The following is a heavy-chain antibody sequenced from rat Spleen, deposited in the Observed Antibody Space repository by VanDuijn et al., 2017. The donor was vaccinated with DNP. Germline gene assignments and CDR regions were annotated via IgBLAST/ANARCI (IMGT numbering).Heavy chain of an antibody. V-gene: IGHV5-7*01. D-gene: IGHD3-8*01. Sequence: EVLLVESDGGLVQPGRSLKLSCVVSGFTFSDYYMAWVRQAPAKGLEWVATISYNGGTPYYRDSVKGRFTISSDNAQSTLFLQMDSLRSEDTATYYCAKQYPRGVMDAWGQGVMVTVSS. CDR3: AKQYPRGVMDA. CDR2: ISYNGGTP. CDR1: GFTFSDYY. J-gene: IGHJ2*01.